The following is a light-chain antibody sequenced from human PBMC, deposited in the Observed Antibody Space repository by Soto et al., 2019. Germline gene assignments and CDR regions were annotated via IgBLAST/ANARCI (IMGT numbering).Light chain of an antibody. J-gene: IGKJ4*01. Sequence: DIKVNKPAAAVSATEGDRVTITCRASQSISSYLNWYQQKPGRIPNLLIYAASTLQAGVPSRFSGSGSGTDFTLTISSLQPEDVAAYYCQKYNSAPLTFGGGTKLDIK. V-gene: IGKV1-27*01. CDR2: AAS. CDR3: QKYNSAPLT. CDR1: QSISSY.